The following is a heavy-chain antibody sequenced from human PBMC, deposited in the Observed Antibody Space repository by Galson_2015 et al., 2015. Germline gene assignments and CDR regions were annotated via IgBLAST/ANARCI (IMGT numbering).Heavy chain of an antibody. CDR3: ARASQDCSRASCPYNY. J-gene: IGHJ4*02. Sequence: SVKVSCKASGGSFITYAISWVRQAPGQGLEWMGGITPLFGTPNYAQEFQDRVTITADKSTSTVYLEVISLRSEDTAVYYCARASQDCSRASCPYNYWGQGTLITVSS. D-gene: IGHD2-2*01. V-gene: IGHV1-69*06. CDR1: GGSFITYA. CDR2: ITPLFGTP.